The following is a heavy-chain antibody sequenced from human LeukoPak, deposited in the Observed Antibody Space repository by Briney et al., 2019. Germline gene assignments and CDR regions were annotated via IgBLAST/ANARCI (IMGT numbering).Heavy chain of an antibody. J-gene: IGHJ4*02. CDR1: GFTFSSYW. D-gene: IGHD6-6*01. Sequence: GGSLRLSCAASGFTFSSYWMHWVRQAPGKGLVWVSRINTDGSSTSYADSVKGRFTISRDNAKNTLYLQMNSLRAEDTAVYYCARGYSSSDPDYWGQGTLVTVS. CDR2: INTDGSST. V-gene: IGHV3-74*01. CDR3: ARGYSSSDPDY.